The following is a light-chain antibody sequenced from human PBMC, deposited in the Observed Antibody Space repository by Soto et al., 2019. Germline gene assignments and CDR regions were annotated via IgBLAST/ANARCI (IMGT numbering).Light chain of an antibody. Sequence: VLTQSPGTLSMSPGDRATLSCRASQSVAKFYFAWYQQKPGQAPRLLIYGQSSRPTGIPDRISGSGSGTDSTLTISSLEPEDFAVYYCQQYGSSPWTFGPGTKVEMK. CDR2: GQS. CDR3: QQYGSSPWT. V-gene: IGKV3-20*01. CDR1: QSVAKFY. J-gene: IGKJ1*01.